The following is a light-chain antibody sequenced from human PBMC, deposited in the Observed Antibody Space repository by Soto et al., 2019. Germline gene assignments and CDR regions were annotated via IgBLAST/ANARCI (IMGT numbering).Light chain of an antibody. Sequence: QSVLTQPPSASGTPGQRVTISCSGSSSNIESNYVYWYQQLPGSAPKLLIYRNDQRPSGVPDRFSGSNSGTSASLAISGLRSEDEADYYCAAWDDSLSALVFGGGTKLTVL. CDR2: RND. J-gene: IGLJ3*02. V-gene: IGLV1-47*01. CDR3: AAWDDSLSALV. CDR1: SSNIESNY.